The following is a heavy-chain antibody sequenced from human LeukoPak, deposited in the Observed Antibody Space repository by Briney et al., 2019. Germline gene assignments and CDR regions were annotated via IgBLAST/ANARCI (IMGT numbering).Heavy chain of an antibody. CDR1: GFTFSSYE. CDR3: ARGHTAVTRHFDF. CDR2: ISSSGSTI. J-gene: IGHJ4*02. Sequence: GGSLRLSCAASGFTFSSYEMNWVLQAPGKGLEWVSYISSSGSTIYYADSVKGRFTISRDNAKNSLYLQMNSLRAEDTAVYYCARGHTAVTRHFDFWGQGTLVTVSS. V-gene: IGHV3-48*03. D-gene: IGHD4-17*01.